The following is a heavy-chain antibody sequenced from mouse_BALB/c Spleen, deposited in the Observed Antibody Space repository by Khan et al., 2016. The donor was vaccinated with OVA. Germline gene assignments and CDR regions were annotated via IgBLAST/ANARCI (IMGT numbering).Heavy chain of an antibody. CDR1: GFSLTNYG. CDR2: VWGDGST. V-gene: IGHV2-3*01. J-gene: IGHJ1*01. D-gene: IGHD1-1*02. Sequence: QVQLKESGPGPVAPSQSLSITCTVSGFSLTNYGVSWVRQPPGKGLEWLGVVWGDGSTNYHSALKSRLSISKDNSKSQVFLKLNSLQTDDPATYYCAKFYYGGVSNWYFDVWGAGTTVTVSS. CDR3: AKFYYGGVSNWYFDV.